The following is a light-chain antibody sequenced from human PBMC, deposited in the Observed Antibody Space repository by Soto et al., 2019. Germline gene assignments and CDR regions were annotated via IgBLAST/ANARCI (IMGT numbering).Light chain of an antibody. Sequence: QSVLTQPPSVSGAPGQTVTISCIGSISNIGAGYDVHWYQQLPGTAPKLLISGNNNRPSGVPDRFSGSKSGTSASLAIAGLQAEDEADYYCQSYDSSLSAVVFGGGTKLTVL. V-gene: IGLV1-40*01. CDR1: ISNIGAGYD. CDR2: GNN. J-gene: IGLJ3*02. CDR3: QSYDSSLSAVV.